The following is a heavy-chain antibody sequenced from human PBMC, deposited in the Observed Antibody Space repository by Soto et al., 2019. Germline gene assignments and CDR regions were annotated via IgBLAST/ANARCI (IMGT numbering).Heavy chain of an antibody. CDR2: ISYDGSDK. J-gene: IGHJ4*02. CDR1: GFSFSDYA. D-gene: IGHD1-26*01. CDR3: AKDTDVVGAAYYFDY. Sequence: QVQLVESGGGVVQPGRSLRLSCAASGFSFSDYAMHWVRQAPGKGLEWVALISYDGSDKYYADSVKGRFTISRDNSKNTLFLQMNSLRAEDTAVYYCAKDTDVVGAAYYFDYWGQGTLATVSS. V-gene: IGHV3-30*04.